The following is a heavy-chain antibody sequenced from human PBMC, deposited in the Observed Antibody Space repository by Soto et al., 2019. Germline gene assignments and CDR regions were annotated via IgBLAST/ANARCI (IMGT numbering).Heavy chain of an antibody. CDR2: MYYSGST. V-gene: IGHV4-59*01. CDR1: GGSISSYY. J-gene: IGHJ6*02. Sequence: HSATLSLTCTVSGGSISSYYWSWIRQPPGKGLEWIGYMYYSGSTNYNPSLKSRVTISVDTSKSQFSLKLSSVTAADTAVYYCARVRLLGSGYYGMDVWGQGTTVTVSS. D-gene: IGHD2-15*01. CDR3: ARVRLLGSGYYGMDV.